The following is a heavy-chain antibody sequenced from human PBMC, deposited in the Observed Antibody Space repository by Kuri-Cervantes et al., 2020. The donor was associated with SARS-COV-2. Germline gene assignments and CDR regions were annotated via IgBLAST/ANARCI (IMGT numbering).Heavy chain of an antibody. J-gene: IGHJ4*02. CDR3: AKGVISGSLDY. CDR1: GFTFSSYA. CDR2: ISYDGSNK. V-gene: IGHV3-30-3*01. Sequence: GGSLRLSCAASGFTFSSYAMHWVRQAPGKGLEWVAVISYDGSNKYYADSVKGRFTISRDNSKNTLYLQMNSLRAEDTAVYYCAKGVISGSLDYWGQGTLVTVSS. D-gene: IGHD1-26*01.